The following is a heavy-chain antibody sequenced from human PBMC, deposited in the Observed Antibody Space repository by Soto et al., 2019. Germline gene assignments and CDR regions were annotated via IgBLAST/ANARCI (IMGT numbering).Heavy chain of an antibody. V-gene: IGHV3-9*01. D-gene: IGHD3-3*01. CDR1: GFTFDDYA. J-gene: IGHJ6*02. CDR3: AKDMNPILNYDFWSGYYTGIHYGMDV. CDR2: ISWNSGSR. Sequence: PGGSLRLSCAASGFTFDDYAMHWVRQAPGKGLEWVSGISWNSGSRGYADSVKGRFTISRDKAKNSLYLQMNSLRAEDTALYYCAKDMNPILNYDFWSGYYTGIHYGMDVWGQGTTVTVSS.